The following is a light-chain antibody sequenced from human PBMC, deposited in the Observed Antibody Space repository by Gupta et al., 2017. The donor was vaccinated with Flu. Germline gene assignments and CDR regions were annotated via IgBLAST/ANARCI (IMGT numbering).Light chain of an antibody. Sequence: RVTITCRASETINRWLAWYQQKPGKAPKLLIYKASTLETGVPSRFSGSGSGTEFSLTITSLQPDDIATYYCQQYHRSPVTFGGGTKVQI. CDR3: QQYHRSPVT. V-gene: IGKV1-5*03. CDR1: ETINRW. J-gene: IGKJ4*01. CDR2: KAS.